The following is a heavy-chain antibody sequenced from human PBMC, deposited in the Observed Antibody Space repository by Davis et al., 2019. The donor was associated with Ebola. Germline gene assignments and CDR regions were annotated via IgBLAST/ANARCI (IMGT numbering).Heavy chain of an antibody. CDR3: ARDGSGYENYYYGMDV. J-gene: IGHJ6*02. V-gene: IGHV1-18*01. Sequence: ASVKVSCKASVYTFTSYGISWVRQAPGQGLEWMGWISAYNGNTNYAQKLQGRVTMTTDTSTSTAYMELRSLRSDDTAVYYCARDGSGYENYYYGMDVWGQGTTVTVSS. D-gene: IGHD5-12*01. CDR2: ISAYNGNT. CDR1: VYTFTSYG.